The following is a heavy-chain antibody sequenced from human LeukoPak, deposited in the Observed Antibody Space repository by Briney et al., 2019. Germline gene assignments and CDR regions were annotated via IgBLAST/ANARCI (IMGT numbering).Heavy chain of an antibody. CDR1: GGSISSGGYY. CDR2: IYYSGST. V-gene: IGHV4-31*03. J-gene: IGHJ5*02. D-gene: IGHD2-2*01. CDR3: ARVKLVVPTAITSNWFDP. Sequence: SQTLSLTCTVSGGSISSGGYYWSWIRQHSGKGLEWIGYIYYSGSTYYNPSLKSRVTISVDTSKNQFSLKLSSVTAADTAVYYCARVKLVVPTAITSNWFDPWGQGTLVTVSS.